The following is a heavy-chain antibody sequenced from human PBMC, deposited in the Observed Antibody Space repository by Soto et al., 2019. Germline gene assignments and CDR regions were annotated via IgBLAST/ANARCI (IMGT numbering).Heavy chain of an antibody. CDR3: AKVGRPRTDYYYFDY. D-gene: IGHD4-17*01. J-gene: IGHJ4*02. V-gene: IGHV3-30*18. CDR2: ISYDGSNK. Sequence: GGSLRLSCAASGFTFSSYGMHWVRQAPGKGLEWVAVISYDGSNKYYADSVKGRFTISRDNSKNTLYLQMNSLRAEDTAVYYCAKVGRPRTDYYYFDYWGQGTLVTVSS. CDR1: GFTFSSYG.